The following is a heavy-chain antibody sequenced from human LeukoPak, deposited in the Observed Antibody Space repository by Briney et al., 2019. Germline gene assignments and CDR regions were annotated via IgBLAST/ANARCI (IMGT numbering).Heavy chain of an antibody. Sequence: SETLSLTCAVYGGSFSGYYWSWIRQPPGKGLEWIAYINYSGSTNYNPSLKSRVTISVDTSKNHFSLTLSSVTAADTAVYYCARFGGPHAFDIWGQGTMDTVSS. J-gene: IGHJ3*02. V-gene: IGHV4-59*01. CDR3: ARFGGPHAFDI. CDR2: INYSGST. D-gene: IGHD3-3*01. CDR1: GGSFSGYY.